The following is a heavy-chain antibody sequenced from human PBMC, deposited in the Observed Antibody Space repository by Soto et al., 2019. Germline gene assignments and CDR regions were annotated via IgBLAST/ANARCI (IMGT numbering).Heavy chain of an antibody. CDR2: IYYSGST. D-gene: IGHD2-8*01. CDR1: VGSISSGGYY. Sequence: TLSLTCTVSVGSISSGGYYWSWIRQHPGKGLEWIGYIYYSGSTYYNPSLKSRVTISVDTSKNQFSLKLSSVTAADTAVYYCARERKMVTFGYYYYGMDVWGQGTTVTVSS. CDR3: ARERKMVTFGYYYYGMDV. V-gene: IGHV4-31*03. J-gene: IGHJ6*02.